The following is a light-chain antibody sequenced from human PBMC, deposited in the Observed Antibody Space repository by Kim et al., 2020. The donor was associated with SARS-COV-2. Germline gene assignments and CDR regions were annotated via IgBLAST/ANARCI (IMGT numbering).Light chain of an antibody. V-gene: IGKV3-15*01. Sequence: VSPGERATPSCRASQSVRNNLAWYQQKPGQAPRLLIYGASTRGTGIPARFSGSGSGTEFTLIISSLQSEDFAVYYCQKYNNWPPFTFGQGTKLEIK. CDR1: QSVRNN. CDR3: QKYNNWPPFT. J-gene: IGKJ2*01. CDR2: GAS.